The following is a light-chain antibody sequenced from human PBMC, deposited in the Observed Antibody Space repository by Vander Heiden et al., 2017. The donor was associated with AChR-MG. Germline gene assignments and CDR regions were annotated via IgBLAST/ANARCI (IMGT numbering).Light chain of an antibody. CDR2: DAS. CDR1: QSVSST. Sequence: EIVLTQSPATLSVSPGERATLSCRASQSVSSTLAWYQQKLGQAPRLLIYDASTSARGTAIRARGSGSGTETTLTISSRRSEDEEVEVYQRQKSSNPNTFGQGTRLEIK. J-gene: IGKJ5*01. V-gene: IGKV3-15*01. CDR3: QRQKSSNPNT.